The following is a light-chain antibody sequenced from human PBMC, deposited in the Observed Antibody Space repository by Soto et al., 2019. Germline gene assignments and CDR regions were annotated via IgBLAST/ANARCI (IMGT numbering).Light chain of an antibody. CDR3: QHYGWSPQ. J-gene: IGKJ2*01. Sequence: EIVLTQSPGTLSLSPGERATLSCRTSQSVNSAHLAWYRQRPGQTPSLLIYAASKRAAGNPDRFSGGGTGTDFTLTISRLEPEDFAMYFCQHYGWSPQFGQGTKLEI. V-gene: IGKV3-20*01. CDR2: AAS. CDR1: QSVNSAH.